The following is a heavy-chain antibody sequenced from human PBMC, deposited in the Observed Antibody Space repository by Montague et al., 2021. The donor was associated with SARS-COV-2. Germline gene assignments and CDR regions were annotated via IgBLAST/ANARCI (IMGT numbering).Heavy chain of an antibody. J-gene: IGHJ2*01. Sequence: SETLSLTCTVSGGSISSSSYYWGWIRQPPGKGPEWIGSIYYSGTTFYNPSLRSRVTMSVDTSKNQFSLRLSSVTTADTAVFYCAREDAVAWYFDLWGRGTLVTVSS. CDR1: GGSISSSSYY. CDR3: AREDAVAWYFDL. V-gene: IGHV4-39*02. D-gene: IGHD2-15*01. CDR2: IYYSGTT.